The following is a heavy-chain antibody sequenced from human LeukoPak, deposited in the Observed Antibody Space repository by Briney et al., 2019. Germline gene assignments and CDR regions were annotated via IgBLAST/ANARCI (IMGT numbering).Heavy chain of an antibody. D-gene: IGHD5-24*01. CDR2: IKQDGSKK. CDR3: TRVGYIDEGIDY. J-gene: IGHJ4*02. Sequence: GGSLRLSCVASGFPFSSYWMTWVRQAPGKGLEWVANIKQDGSKKSYGDSVKGRFTISRDNAKNSLYLQMNSLRAEDTAIYYCTRVGYIDEGIDYWGQGTLVTVSS. V-gene: IGHV3-7*04. CDR1: GFPFSSYW.